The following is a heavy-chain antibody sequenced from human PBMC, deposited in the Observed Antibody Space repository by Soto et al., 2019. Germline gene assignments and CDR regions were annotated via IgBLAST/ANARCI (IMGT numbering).Heavy chain of an antibody. V-gene: IGHV5-51*01. J-gene: IGHJ4*02. CDR3: ATGGYCSSTSCYNFFDY. D-gene: IGHD2-2*02. Sequence: PGESLKISCKGSGYSFTSYWIGWVRQMPGKGLEWMGIIYPGDSDTRYSPSFQGQVTFSADKSIGTAYLQWRSLKASDTAMYYCATGGYCSSTSCYNFFDYWGQGTPVTVSS. CDR1: GYSFTSYW. CDR2: IYPGDSDT.